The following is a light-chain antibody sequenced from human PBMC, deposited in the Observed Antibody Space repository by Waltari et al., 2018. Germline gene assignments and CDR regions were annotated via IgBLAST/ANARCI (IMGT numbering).Light chain of an antibody. CDR3: MQGAHWPIT. CDR1: QSLVHSDGNIY. J-gene: IGKJ5*01. Sequence: DVVMTQSPLSLPVTLGQPASISCRSSQSLVHSDGNIYLNWFQQRPGQSPRRLIYKVSDRDFGGPDRFSGSGSGTDFTLKISRVEAEDVGVYYCMQGAHWPITFGQGTRLETK. V-gene: IGKV2-30*02. CDR2: KVS.